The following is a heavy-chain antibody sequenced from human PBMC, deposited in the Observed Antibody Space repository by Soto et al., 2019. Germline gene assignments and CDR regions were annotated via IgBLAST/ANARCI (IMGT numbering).Heavy chain of an antibody. D-gene: IGHD3-3*01. Sequence: GGSLRLSCAASGFTFSSYAMSWVRQAPGKGLEWVSAISGSGGSTYYADSVKGRFTISRDNSKNTLYLQMNSLRAEDTAVYYCAKSPIFGVVRARFWFDPWGQGTLVTVSS. CDR2: ISGSGGST. J-gene: IGHJ5*02. CDR3: AKSPIFGVVRARFWFDP. CDR1: GFTFSSYA. V-gene: IGHV3-23*01.